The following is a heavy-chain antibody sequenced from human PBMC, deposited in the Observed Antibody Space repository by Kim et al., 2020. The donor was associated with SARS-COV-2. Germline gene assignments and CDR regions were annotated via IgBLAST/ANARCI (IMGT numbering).Heavy chain of an antibody. D-gene: IGHD1-26*01. J-gene: IGHJ6*02. CDR1: GFRFSSHA. Sequence: GGSLRLSCVASGFRFSSHAMTWVRQAPGKGLERVSIISGGGDTIYYADSVKGRFTVSRDKSKNTLYLQMNSLRAEDTALYFCAKDQSGNYYYYSGMDVWGPGTTDTVSS. CDR3: AKDQSGNYYYYSGMDV. V-gene: IGHV3-23*01. CDR2: ISGGGDTI.